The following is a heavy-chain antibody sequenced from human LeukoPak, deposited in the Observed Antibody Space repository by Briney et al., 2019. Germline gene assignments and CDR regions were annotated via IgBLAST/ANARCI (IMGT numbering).Heavy chain of an antibody. Sequence: SVKVSCKASGYTFTSYYMHWVRQAPGQGLEWMGGIIPIFGTANYAQKFQGRVTITADKSTSTAYMELSSLRSEDTAVYYCARSSGSYSYDAFDIWGQGTMVTVSS. J-gene: IGHJ3*02. CDR1: GYTFTSYY. CDR3: ARSSGSYSYDAFDI. D-gene: IGHD1-26*01. CDR2: IIPIFGTA. V-gene: IGHV1-69*06.